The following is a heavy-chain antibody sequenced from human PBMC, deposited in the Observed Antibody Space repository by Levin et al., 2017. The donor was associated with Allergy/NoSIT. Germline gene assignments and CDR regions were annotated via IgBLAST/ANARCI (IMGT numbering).Heavy chain of an antibody. Sequence: SGPTLVKPTQTLTLTCTFSGFSLSTSGVGVGWIRQPPGKALEWLAVIYWDDDKRYSPSLKSRFIITKDTSKKQVEHKKNNMEPVDTATYYCAHKIRGDGCFDYWGQGTLVTVSS. J-gene: IGHJ4*02. V-gene: IGHV2-5*02. D-gene: IGHD3-10*01. CDR1: GFSLSTSGVG. CDR2: IYWDDDK. CDR3: AHKIRGDGCFDY.